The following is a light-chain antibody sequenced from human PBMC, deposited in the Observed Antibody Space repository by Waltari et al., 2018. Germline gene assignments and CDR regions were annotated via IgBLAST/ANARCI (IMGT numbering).Light chain of an antibody. CDR1: NSNLGSTD. Sequence: QSVLTQPPSASETPGQRATSPCSGSNSNLGSTDLYWYPQRPGRAPKHRIYRNNQRPSGVPDRFSASKSGTSASLAIDGLRSEDEAVYYCASWDDSHYVFGPGTQVTVL. CDR2: RNN. J-gene: IGLJ1*01. CDR3: ASWDDSHYV. V-gene: IGLV1-47*01.